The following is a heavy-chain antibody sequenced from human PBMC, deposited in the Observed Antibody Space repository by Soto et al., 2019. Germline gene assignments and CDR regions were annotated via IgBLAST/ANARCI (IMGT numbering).Heavy chain of an antibody. CDR3: ARDKATVTTYDPRFSRPQGFDP. V-gene: IGHV1-2*02. CDR1: GYTFTGYY. D-gene: IGHD4-17*01. Sequence: ASVKVSCKASGYTFTGYYMHWVRQAPGQGLEWMGWINPNSGGTNYAQKFQGRVTMTRDTSISTAYMELSRLRSDDTAVYYCARDKATVTTYDPRFSRPQGFDPWGQGTLATVSS. CDR2: INPNSGGT. J-gene: IGHJ5*02.